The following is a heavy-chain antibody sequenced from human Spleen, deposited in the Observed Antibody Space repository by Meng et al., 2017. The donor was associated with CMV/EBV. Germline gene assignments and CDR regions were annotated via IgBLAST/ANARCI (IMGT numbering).Heavy chain of an antibody. J-gene: IGHJ4*02. Sequence: GGSLRLSCDASGFTFSHYAMHWVRQAPGKGLEWVAVISYDGSNKYYADSVKGRFTISRDNSKNTLYLQMNSLRAEDTAVYYCARQGGFYGGNFFDYWGQGTLVTVSS. CDR3: ARQGGFYGGNFFDY. CDR2: ISYDGSNK. V-gene: IGHV3-30-3*01. CDR1: GFTFSHYA. D-gene: IGHD4-23*01.